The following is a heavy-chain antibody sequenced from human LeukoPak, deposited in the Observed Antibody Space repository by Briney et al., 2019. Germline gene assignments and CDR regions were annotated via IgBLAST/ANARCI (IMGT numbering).Heavy chain of an antibody. CDR2: ISAYNGNT. Sequence: GAPVKVSCKASGYTFTSYGISWVRQAPGQGLEWMGWISAYNGNTNYAQKLQGRVTMTTDTSTSTAYMELRSLRSDDTAVYYCARDLKRITMVRGVGDYWGQGTLVTVSS. CDR1: GYTFTSYG. CDR3: ARDLKRITMVRGVGDY. J-gene: IGHJ4*02. V-gene: IGHV1-18*01. D-gene: IGHD3-10*01.